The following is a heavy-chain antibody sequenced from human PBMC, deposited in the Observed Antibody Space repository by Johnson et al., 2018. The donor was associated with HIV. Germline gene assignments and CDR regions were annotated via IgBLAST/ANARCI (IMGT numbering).Heavy chain of an antibody. J-gene: IGHJ3*01. CDR1: GFIFSSYW. CDR2: IKQDGRGT. D-gene: IGHD3-10*01. V-gene: IGHV3-7*05. CDR3: ARTFDLGDWDAFDL. Sequence: VQLIESGGDLVQPGGSLRLSCEASGFIFSSYWMSWVRQAPGKGLEWVAHIKQDGRGTFYVDSVKGRFTVSRDNDKNSLYLQLSSLRAEDTAMYYCARTFDLGDWDAFDLGGQGTMVTVSS.